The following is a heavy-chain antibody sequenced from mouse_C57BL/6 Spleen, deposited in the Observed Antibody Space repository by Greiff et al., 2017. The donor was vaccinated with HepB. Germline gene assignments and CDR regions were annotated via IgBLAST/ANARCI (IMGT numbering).Heavy chain of an antibody. V-gene: IGHV5-17*01. D-gene: IGHD1-1*01. Sequence: EVKLMESGGGLVKPGGSLKLSCAASGFTFSDYGMHWVRQAPEKGLEWVAYISSGSSTIYYADTVKGRFTISRDNAKNTLFLQMTSLRSEDTAMYYCARGYYGSSPFAYWGKGTLVTVSA. J-gene: IGHJ3*01. CDR2: ISSGSSTI. CDR3: ARGYYGSSPFAY. CDR1: GFTFSDYG.